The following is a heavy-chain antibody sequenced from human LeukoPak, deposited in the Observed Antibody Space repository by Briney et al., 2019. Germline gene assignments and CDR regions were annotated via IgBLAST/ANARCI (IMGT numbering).Heavy chain of an antibody. Sequence: GGSLRLSCAASGFTFSDYYMSWIRQAPGNGLEWISYVSSGGITIDYADSAKGRFTVSRDNAKNSEYLQMSSLRGDDTAVYYCAKDSTMIVMRGVGVYWYFDLWGRGTLVTVSS. CDR3: AKDSTMIVMRGVGVYWYFDL. CDR2: VSSGGITI. CDR1: GFTFSDYY. J-gene: IGHJ2*01. V-gene: IGHV3-11*01. D-gene: IGHD3-22*01.